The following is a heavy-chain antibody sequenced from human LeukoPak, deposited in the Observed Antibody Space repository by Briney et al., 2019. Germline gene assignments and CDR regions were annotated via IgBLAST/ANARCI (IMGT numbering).Heavy chain of an antibody. CDR1: GFSLSTSGVG. CDR3: AHNPSIAVANWFDP. D-gene: IGHD6-19*01. CDR2: IYWNDDK. Sequence: ESGPTLVNPTQTLTLTCTFSGFSLSTSGVGVGWIRQPPGKALEWLALIYWNDDKRYSPSLKSRLTITKDTSKNQVVLTMTNMDSVDTAAYYRAHNPSIAVANWFDPWGQGTLVTVSS. V-gene: IGHV2-5*01. J-gene: IGHJ5*02.